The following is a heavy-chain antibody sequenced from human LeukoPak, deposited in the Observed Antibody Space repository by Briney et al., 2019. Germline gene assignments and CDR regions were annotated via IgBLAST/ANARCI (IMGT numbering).Heavy chain of an antibody. V-gene: IGHV3-7*01. Sequence: GGSLRLSCAASGFTFSSYWMSWVRQAPGKGLEWVANIKQDGSEKYYVDSVKGRFTIPRDNAKNSLYLQMNSLRAEDTAVYYCARDLLRGVDWFDYWGQGTLVTVSS. D-gene: IGHD3-3*01. J-gene: IGHJ5*01. CDR1: GFTFSSYW. CDR2: IKQDGSEK. CDR3: ARDLLRGVDWFDY.